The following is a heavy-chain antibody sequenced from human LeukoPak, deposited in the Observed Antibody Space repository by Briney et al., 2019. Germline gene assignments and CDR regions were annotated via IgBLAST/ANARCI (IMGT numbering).Heavy chain of an antibody. D-gene: IGHD3-22*01. CDR2: IYYSGST. CDR3: ARVDSSGYSVY. Sequence: SETLSLTCTVSGGSISSYYWSWIRQPPGKGLEWIGYIYYSGSTNYNPSLKSRVTISVDTSKNQFSLKLSSVTAADTAVYYCARVDSSGYSVYWGQGTLVTVSS. J-gene: IGHJ4*02. CDR1: GGSISSYY. V-gene: IGHV4-59*01.